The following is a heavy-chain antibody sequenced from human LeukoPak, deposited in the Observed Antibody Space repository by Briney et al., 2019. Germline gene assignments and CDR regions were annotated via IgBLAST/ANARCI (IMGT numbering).Heavy chain of an antibody. Sequence: GASVKVSCKASGYTFTGYYMHWVRQAPGQGLEWMGWINPNSGGTNYAQKFQGRVTMTRDTAISTDYMELSRLRSDDTAVYYCASTYYYGSGSSVYFDYWGQGTLVTVSS. D-gene: IGHD3-10*01. CDR3: ASTYYYGSGSSVYFDY. CDR2: INPNSGGT. CDR1: GYTFTGYY. V-gene: IGHV1-2*02. J-gene: IGHJ4*02.